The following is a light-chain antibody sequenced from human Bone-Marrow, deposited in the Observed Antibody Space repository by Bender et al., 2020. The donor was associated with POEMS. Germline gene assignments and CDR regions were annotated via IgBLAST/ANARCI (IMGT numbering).Light chain of an antibody. CDR1: DSNFGGNN. V-gene: IGLV1-44*01. J-gene: IGLJ1*01. CDR3: SSYTTNSTLRV. CDR2: SNY. Sequence: QSVLTQPPSASGTPGQSVIISCSGTDSNFGGNNVNWYQHLPGTAPRLVVYSNYQRPSGVPARFSGSKSGNTASLSISGLQAGDEADYYCSSYTTNSTLRVFGTGTKVTVL.